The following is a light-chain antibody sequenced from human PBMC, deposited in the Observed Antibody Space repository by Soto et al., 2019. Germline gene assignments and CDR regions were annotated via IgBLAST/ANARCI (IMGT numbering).Light chain of an antibody. CDR2: TAS. CDR1: QNIDTW. J-gene: IGKJ1*01. V-gene: IGKV1-5*03. CDR3: QQYSDSSRS. Sequence: DIQMTQSPSTLSASIGDRITISCRASQNIDTWLAWYQQRPGEAPKLLIYTASNLKNGVPSRFSGSGSGTDFTLTISSLQPEDFATYYCQQYSDSSRSFGQGTQVE.